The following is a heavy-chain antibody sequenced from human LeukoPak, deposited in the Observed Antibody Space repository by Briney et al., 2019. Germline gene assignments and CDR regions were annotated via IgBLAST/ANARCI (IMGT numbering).Heavy chain of an antibody. Sequence: ASVKVSCKASGYTFTGYYMYWVRHAPGQGVEWMEWINPNSGGTNYAQKVQGRVTMTRDTSISTAYMELSRLRSDDTAVYYCARGDEYHYYYYYMDVWGKGTTVTVSS. D-gene: IGHD2-2*02. V-gene: IGHV1-2*02. J-gene: IGHJ6*03. CDR3: ARGDEYHYYYYYMDV. CDR1: GYTFTGYY. CDR2: INPNSGGT.